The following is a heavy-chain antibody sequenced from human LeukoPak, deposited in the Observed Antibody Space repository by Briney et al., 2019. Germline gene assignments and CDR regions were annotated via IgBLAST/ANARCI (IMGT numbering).Heavy chain of an antibody. V-gene: IGHV4-59*01. D-gene: IGHD2-15*01. Sequence: SETLSLTCAVYGGSFSGYYWSWIRQPPGKGLEWIGYICYSGSTNYNPSLKSRVTISVDTSKNQFSLKLSSVTAADTAVYYCARDHCSGGSCYSDYWGQGTLVTVSS. CDR2: ICYSGST. CDR1: GGSFSGYY. J-gene: IGHJ4*02. CDR3: ARDHCSGGSCYSDY.